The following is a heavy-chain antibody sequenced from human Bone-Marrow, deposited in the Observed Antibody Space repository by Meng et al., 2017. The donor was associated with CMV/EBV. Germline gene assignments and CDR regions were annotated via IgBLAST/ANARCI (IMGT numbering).Heavy chain of an antibody. D-gene: IGHD3-22*01. V-gene: IGHV1-2*02. CDR3: ARVEDYYDSSGYYVS. Sequence: ASVKVSCKTSGYTFIGYYIHWVRQAPGQGLEWMGWINPNSGGTNYAQKFQGRVTMTRDTSISTAYMELSRLRSDDTAVYYCARVEDYYDSSGYYVSWGQGTLVAASS. CDR2: INPNSGGT. CDR1: GYTFIGYY. J-gene: IGHJ4*02.